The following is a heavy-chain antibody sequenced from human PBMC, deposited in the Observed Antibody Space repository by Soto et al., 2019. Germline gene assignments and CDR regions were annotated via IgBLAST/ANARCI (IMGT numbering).Heavy chain of an antibody. CDR1: GGTFNTYA. D-gene: IGHD3-10*01. Sequence: QVQLVQSGAEMKKPGSSVKVSCQSSGGTFNTYAMNWVRQAPGQGPEWMGDISPMFGAANYAPKFQGRVTITADESTGTSCIQLSSLTSEDTALYVYGRGVQVQTPAFVYWGQGTLVTVSS. V-gene: IGHV1-69*19. J-gene: IGHJ4*02. CDR3: GRGVQVQTPAFVY. CDR2: ISPMFGAA.